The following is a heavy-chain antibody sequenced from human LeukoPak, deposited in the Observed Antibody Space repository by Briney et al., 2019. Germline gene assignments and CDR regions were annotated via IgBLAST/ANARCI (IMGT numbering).Heavy chain of an antibody. CDR2: ISSSGSTI. J-gene: IGHJ4*02. CDR3: ARTSSWAYPSFDY. D-gene: IGHD6-13*01. CDR1: GFTFSDYY. Sequence: PGGSLRLSCAASGFTFSDYYMSWIRQAPGKGLEWVSYISSSGSTIYYSDSVKGRFTISRDNAKNSLYLQMNSLRAEDTAVYYCARTSSWAYPSFDYWGQGTLVTVSS. V-gene: IGHV3-11*01.